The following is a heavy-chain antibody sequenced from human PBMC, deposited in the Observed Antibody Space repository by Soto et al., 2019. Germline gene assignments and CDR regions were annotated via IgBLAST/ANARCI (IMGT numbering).Heavy chain of an antibody. Sequence: GESLNLSCRGSGYSFSSYWMSWVRQMPGKGLEWMGRIDPSDSDTRYSPSFQGQVTISADKSISTAYLQWSSLKASDTAMYYCARLMRMGIAADGPPRYWGQGTLVTVSS. J-gene: IGHJ4*02. D-gene: IGHD6-13*01. V-gene: IGHV5-51*01. CDR2: IDPSDSDT. CDR1: GYSFSSYW. CDR3: ARLMRMGIAADGPPRY.